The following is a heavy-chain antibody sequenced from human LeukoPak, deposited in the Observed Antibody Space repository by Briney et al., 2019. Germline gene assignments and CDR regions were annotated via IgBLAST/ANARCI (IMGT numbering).Heavy chain of an antibody. Sequence: GGSLRLSCAASGFTVSSNYMSWVRQAPGKGLEWVSVIYSGGSTYCADSVKGRFTISRDNSKNTLYLQMNSLRAEDTAVYYCARVIRQLAVDYWGQGTLVTVSS. CDR1: GFTVSSNY. CDR3: ARVIRQLAVDY. CDR2: IYSGGST. J-gene: IGHJ4*02. D-gene: IGHD6-13*01. V-gene: IGHV3-53*01.